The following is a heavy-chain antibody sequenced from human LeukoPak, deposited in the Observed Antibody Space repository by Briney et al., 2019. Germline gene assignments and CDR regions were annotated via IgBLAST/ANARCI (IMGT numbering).Heavy chain of an antibody. D-gene: IGHD6-19*01. CDR3: ARRAPAYSSGWDDAFDI. CDR1: GYSFTSSW. CDR2: IYPGDSDT. J-gene: IGHJ3*02. V-gene: IGHV5-51*01. Sequence: GVSLKISCQGSGYSFTSSWIGWVRQMPGKGLAWMGIIYPGDSDTRYSPSFQGQVTISADKSISTAYLQWSSLKASDTAMYYCARRAPAYSSGWDDAFDIWGQGTMVTVSS.